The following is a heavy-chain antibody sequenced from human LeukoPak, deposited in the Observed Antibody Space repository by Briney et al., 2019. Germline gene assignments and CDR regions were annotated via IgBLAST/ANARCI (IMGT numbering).Heavy chain of an antibody. CDR1: GGSISSSTYY. J-gene: IGHJ3*02. Sequence: SETLSLTCTVSGGSISSSTYYWGWIRQPPGKGLEWIGSIYYSGSTYYNPSLKSRVTISVDTSKNQFSLQLNSVTPEDTAVYYCARVGHSGYVWAFDIWGQGTMVTVSS. D-gene: IGHD5-12*01. CDR3: ARVGHSGYVWAFDI. V-gene: IGHV4-39*01. CDR2: IYYSGST.